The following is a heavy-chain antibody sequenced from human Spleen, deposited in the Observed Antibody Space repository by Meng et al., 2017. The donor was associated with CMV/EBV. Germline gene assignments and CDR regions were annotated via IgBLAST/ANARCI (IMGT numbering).Heavy chain of an antibody. CDR2: ISSSSSYI. CDR3: ARGSEGVPAAIDY. J-gene: IGHJ4*02. CDR1: GFTFSSYS. D-gene: IGHD2-2*01. Sequence: GALKISCAASGFTFSSYSMNWVRQAPGKGLEWVSSISSSSSYIYYADSVKGRFTISRDNAKNSLYLQMNSLRAEDTAVYYCARGSEGVPAAIDYWGQGTLVTVSS. V-gene: IGHV3-21*01.